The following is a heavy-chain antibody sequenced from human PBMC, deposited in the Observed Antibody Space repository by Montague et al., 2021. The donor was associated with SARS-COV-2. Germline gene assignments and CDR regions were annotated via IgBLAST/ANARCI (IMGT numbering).Heavy chain of an antibody. CDR3: AGGSGIINFYNSGMDV. V-gene: IGHV4-4*07. J-gene: IGHJ6*02. CDR1: GGSISSYY. CDR2: IYTSGTT. D-gene: IGHD3-10*01. Sequence: SETLSLTCTVSGGSISSYYWSWIRQPAGKGLEWIGHIYTSGTTNYNPSLKSRVTMSVDTSKNQFSLKLSSVTAADTAVYYCAGGSGIINFYNSGMDVWGQGTTVTVSS.